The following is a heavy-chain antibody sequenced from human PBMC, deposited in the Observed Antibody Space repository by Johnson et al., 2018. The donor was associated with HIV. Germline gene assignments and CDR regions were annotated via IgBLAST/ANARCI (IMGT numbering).Heavy chain of an antibody. V-gene: IGHV3-48*04. CDR1: GFTFDDSG. Sequence: VQLVESGGGVVRPGGSLRLSCASSGFTFDDSGMSWVRPAPGKGLDWVSYISSSGSTIYYADSVKGRFTISRDNAKNSLYLQMNSLRAEDTAVYYCARVRPKGSFDIWGQGTMVTVSS. CDR3: ARVRPKGSFDI. J-gene: IGHJ3*02. D-gene: IGHD1-1*01. CDR2: ISSSGSTI.